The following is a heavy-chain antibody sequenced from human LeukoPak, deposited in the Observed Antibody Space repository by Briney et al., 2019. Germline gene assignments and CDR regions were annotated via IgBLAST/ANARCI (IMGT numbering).Heavy chain of an antibody. V-gene: IGHV1-69*13. CDR3: ARDLGGIAAAATGFDP. D-gene: IGHD6-13*01. CDR1: GGTFSSYA. J-gene: IGHJ5*02. CDR2: IIPIFGTA. Sequence: GASVKVSCKASGGTFSSYAISWVRQDPGQGLEWMGGIIPIFGTANYAQKFQGRVTITADESTSTAYMELSSLRSEDTAVYYCARDLGGIAAAATGFDPWGQGTLVTVSS.